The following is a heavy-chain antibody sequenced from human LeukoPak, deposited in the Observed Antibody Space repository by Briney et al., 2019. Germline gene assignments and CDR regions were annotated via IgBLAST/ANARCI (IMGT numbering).Heavy chain of an antibody. J-gene: IGHJ4*02. Sequence: SVTLSLTCAVSGGSISGRYWSWIRQPPGKGLEWIANWRYDGSPNYTPSLESRATISLDTSKNQFSLRLTSVTAADTAVYYCVVTQKWLAFDYWGQGILVTVSS. D-gene: IGHD6-19*01. CDR2: WRYDGSP. CDR3: VVTQKWLAFDY. V-gene: IGHV4-59*08. CDR1: GGSISGRY.